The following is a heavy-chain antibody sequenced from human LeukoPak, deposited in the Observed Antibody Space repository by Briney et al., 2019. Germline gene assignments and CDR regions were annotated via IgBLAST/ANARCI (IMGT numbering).Heavy chain of an antibody. CDR3: ARDRNYYDRTCDY. Sequence: GGSLRLSCAASGFTFSSYEMNWVRQAPGQGLEWGSYISSSGSTIYYADSVKGRFTISRDNAKNSLYLQMNSLRAEDTAVYYCARDRNYYDRTCDYWGQGTLVTVSS. J-gene: IGHJ4*02. CDR1: GFTFSSYE. D-gene: IGHD3-22*01. V-gene: IGHV3-48*03. CDR2: ISSSGSTI.